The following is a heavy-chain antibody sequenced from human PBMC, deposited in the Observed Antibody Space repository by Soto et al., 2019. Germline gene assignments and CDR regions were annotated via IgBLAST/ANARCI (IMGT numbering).Heavy chain of an antibody. V-gene: IGHV4-4*02. Sequence: SETLSLTCAVSGGSISSSNWWSWVRQPPGKGLEWIGEIYHSGSTNYNPSLKSRVTISVDKSKNQFSLKLSAVTAADTAVYYCAREWGLIAARYWYFDLWGRGTLVTVSS. CDR1: GGSISSSNW. CDR2: IYHSGST. J-gene: IGHJ2*01. CDR3: AREWGLIAARYWYFDL. D-gene: IGHD6-6*01.